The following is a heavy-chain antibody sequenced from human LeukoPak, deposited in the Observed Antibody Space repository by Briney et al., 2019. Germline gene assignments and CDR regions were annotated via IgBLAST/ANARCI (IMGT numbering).Heavy chain of an antibody. J-gene: IGHJ4*02. CDR1: GFSLSTSGVG. CDR3: AGREGIRDSSSWFDY. V-gene: IGHV2-5*01. D-gene: IGHD6-13*01. CDR2: IYYNDDK. Sequence: ESGPTLVKPTQTLTLTCTFSGFSLSTSGVGLGWIRQPPGKALEWLALIYYNDDKRYSPSLNSRLTIAKDTSKNQVVLTMTNMDPVDTATYFCAGREGIRDSSSWFDYWGQGTLVTVSS.